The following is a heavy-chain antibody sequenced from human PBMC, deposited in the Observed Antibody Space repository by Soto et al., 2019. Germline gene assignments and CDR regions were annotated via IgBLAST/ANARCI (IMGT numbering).Heavy chain of an antibody. CDR1: GYTFSSYG. Sequence: VQLVQSGAEVKKPGASVKVSCKASGYTFSSYGISWVRQAPGQGLEWMGWISAYNGNTKYAQKFQSRVNMTTDTSTSRAYTELRSLRSDDTAVYYCAREPNYVDYWGQGTLVTVSS. V-gene: IGHV1-18*01. CDR2: ISAYNGNT. J-gene: IGHJ4*02. CDR3: AREPNYVDY.